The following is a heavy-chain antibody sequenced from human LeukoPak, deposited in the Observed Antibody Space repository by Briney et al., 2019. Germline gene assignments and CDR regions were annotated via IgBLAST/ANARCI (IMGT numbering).Heavy chain of an antibody. CDR2: INPNSGGT. J-gene: IGHJ4*02. Sequence: ASVKVSRKASGYTFTGYYMHWVRQAPGQGLEWMGWINPNSGGTNYAQKFQGRVTMTRDTSISTAYMELSRLRSDDTAVYYCASGYSSGWCYFDYWGQGTLVTVSS. CDR3: ASGYSSGWCYFDY. V-gene: IGHV1-2*02. D-gene: IGHD6-19*01. CDR1: GYTFTGYY.